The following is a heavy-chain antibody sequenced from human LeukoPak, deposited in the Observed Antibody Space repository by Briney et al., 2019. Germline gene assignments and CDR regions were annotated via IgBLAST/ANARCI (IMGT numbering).Heavy chain of an antibody. CDR3: ARVNGYSYGSMYYFDY. CDR2: IIPILGIA. D-gene: IGHD5-18*01. Sequence: ASVKVSCKASGGTFSSYTISWVRQAPGQGLEWMGRIIPILGIANYAQKFQGRVTITADKSTSTVYMELSSLRSEDTAVYYCARVNGYSYGSMYYFDYWGQGTLVTVSS. CDR1: GGTFSSYT. J-gene: IGHJ4*02. V-gene: IGHV1-69*02.